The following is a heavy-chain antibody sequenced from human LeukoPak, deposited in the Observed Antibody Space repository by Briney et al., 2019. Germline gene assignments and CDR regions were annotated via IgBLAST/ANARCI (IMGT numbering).Heavy chain of an antibody. D-gene: IGHD5-12*01. CDR3: ARESDISGYDYNWFDP. Sequence: ASVKVSCKASGYTFTSYGISWLRQAPGQGLEWMGWISAYNGNTNYAQKLQGRVTMTTDTSASTAYMELRSLRSDDTAVYYCARESDISGYDYNWFDPWGQGTLVTVSS. CDR2: ISAYNGNT. J-gene: IGHJ5*02. CDR1: GYTFTSYG. V-gene: IGHV1-18*01.